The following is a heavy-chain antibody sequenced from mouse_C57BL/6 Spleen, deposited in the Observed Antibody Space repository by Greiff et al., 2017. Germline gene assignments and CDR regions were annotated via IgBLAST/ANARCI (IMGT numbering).Heavy chain of an antibody. CDR2: IDPSDSYT. J-gene: IGHJ2*01. CDR1: GYTFTSYW. Sequence: QVQLQQPGAELVKPGASVKLSCKASGYTFTSYWMQWVKQRPGQGLEWIGEIDPSDSYTNYNQKFKGKATLTVDTSSSTAYMQLSSLTSEDSAVYYCADYYSKIGGQGTTLTVSS. CDR3: ADYYSKI. D-gene: IGHD2-5*01. V-gene: IGHV1-50*01.